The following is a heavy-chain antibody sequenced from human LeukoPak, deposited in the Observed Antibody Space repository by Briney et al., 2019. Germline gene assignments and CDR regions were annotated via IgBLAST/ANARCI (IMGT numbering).Heavy chain of an antibody. V-gene: IGHV3-23*01. Sequence: GGSLRLSCAASGFTFSSYAMTWVRQAPGKGLEWVSVISAGGGSTYYADSVKGRFTISRDNSKNTLYLQMNSLRAEDTAVYYCAKVARGLQLNAHLDYWGQGTLVTVSS. D-gene: IGHD6-13*01. CDR1: GFTFSSYA. CDR2: ISAGGGST. CDR3: AKVARGLQLNAHLDY. J-gene: IGHJ4*02.